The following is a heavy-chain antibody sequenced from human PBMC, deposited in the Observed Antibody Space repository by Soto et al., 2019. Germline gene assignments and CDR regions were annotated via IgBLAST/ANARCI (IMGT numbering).Heavy chain of an antibody. V-gene: IGHV3-64D*06. CDR3: VKEMGHCCDWSYYFDN. D-gene: IGHD3-9*01. J-gene: IGHJ4*02. CDR1: RFPFDHYT. CDR2: ISNNGSHT. Sequence: AGGSLRLSCSASRFPFDHYTIHWVRQSPGKGLEFVSAISNNGSHTYYADSVKGRFTISRDNSKNTLYLQMSSLRPEDTAVYYCVKEMGHCCDWSYYFDNWGQGNLVTVSS.